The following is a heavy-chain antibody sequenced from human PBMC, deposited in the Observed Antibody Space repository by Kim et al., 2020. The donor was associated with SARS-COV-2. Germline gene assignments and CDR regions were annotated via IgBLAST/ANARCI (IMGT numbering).Heavy chain of an antibody. V-gene: IGHV1-3*01. CDR1: GYTFTSYA. CDR3: ARNEDY. J-gene: IGHJ4*02. Sequence: ASVKVSCKASGYTFTSYAFHWVRQAPGQGLEWMGWIDADNGNTKYSQNFLGRVTLTRDTSATTAYMELSSLRSEDTAVYYCARNEDYWGQGTLVTVSS. CDR2: IDADNGNT.